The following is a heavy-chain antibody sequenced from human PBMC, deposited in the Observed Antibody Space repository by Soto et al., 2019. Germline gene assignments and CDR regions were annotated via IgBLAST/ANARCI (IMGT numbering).Heavy chain of an antibody. J-gene: IGHJ5*02. D-gene: IGHD4-17*01. Sequence: EVQLLESGGGLVQPGGSLRLSCAASGFTFSSYAMSWVRQAPGKGLEWVSSINSGDSRNYADSVKGRFTISRDNSKNTLYLQMNGLSAEDTAVYYCVNRHDFGGLDPWGQGTLVTVSS. CDR2: INSGDSR. CDR3: VNRHDFGGLDP. V-gene: IGHV3-23*01. CDR1: GFTFSSYA.